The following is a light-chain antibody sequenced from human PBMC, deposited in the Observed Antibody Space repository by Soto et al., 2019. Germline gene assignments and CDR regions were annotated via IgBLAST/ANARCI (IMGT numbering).Light chain of an antibody. J-gene: IGKJ1*01. CDR2: AAS. V-gene: IGKV1-39*01. CDR3: QQTYSSPWT. CDR1: QTINRY. Sequence: IQMTQSPSSLSASVGDRVTITCRASQTINRYLSWYQQKPGKAPNLLISAASTLQAGVTSRFSGSESGTEFTLTISSLQPEDFATYYGQQTYSSPWTFGQGTKVEIK.